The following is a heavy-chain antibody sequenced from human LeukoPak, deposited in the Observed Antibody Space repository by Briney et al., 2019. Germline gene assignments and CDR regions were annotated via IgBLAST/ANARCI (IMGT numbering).Heavy chain of an antibody. V-gene: IGHV3-30*03. CDR3: ARVFGGGYYDY. Sequence: GGSLRLSCAASGFTFSSYGMHWVRQAPGKGLEWVAVISYDGSNKYYADSVKGRFTISGDNAKNSLYLQMNSLRAEDTAVYYCARVFGGGYYDYWGQGTLVTVSS. CDR2: ISYDGSNK. CDR1: GFTFSSYG. J-gene: IGHJ4*02. D-gene: IGHD3-22*01.